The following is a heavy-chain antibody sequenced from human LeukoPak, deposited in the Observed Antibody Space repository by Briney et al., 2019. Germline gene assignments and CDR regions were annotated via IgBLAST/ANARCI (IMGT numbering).Heavy chain of an antibody. D-gene: IGHD3-10*01. CDR3: ARYLGGSGSYYKHGFDY. V-gene: IGHV4-59*01. J-gene: IGHJ4*02. CDR2: IYYSGST. Sequence: SETLSLTCTVSGGSISSYYWSWIRQPPGKGLEWIGYIYYSGSTNYNPSLKSRVTISVDTSKNQFSLKLSSVTAADTAVYYCARYLGGSGSYYKHGFDYWGQGTLVTVSS. CDR1: GGSISSYY.